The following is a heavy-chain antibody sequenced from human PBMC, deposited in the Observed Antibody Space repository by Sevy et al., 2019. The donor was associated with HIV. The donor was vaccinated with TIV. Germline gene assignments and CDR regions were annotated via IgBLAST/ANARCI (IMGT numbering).Heavy chain of an antibody. J-gene: IGHJ5*02. CDR1: GYTFTNYD. CDR3: ARDLAGSKQGGWFDP. CDR2: MNPNSGNT. D-gene: IGHD3-16*01. V-gene: IGHV1-8*01. Sequence: ASVKVSCKASGYTFTNYDINWVRQATGQGLEWMGWMNPNSGNTVYAQKFQGRVTMIRNTSMSTAYMELSSLTSDDTAVYYCARDLAGSKQGGWFDPWGQGTLVTVSS.